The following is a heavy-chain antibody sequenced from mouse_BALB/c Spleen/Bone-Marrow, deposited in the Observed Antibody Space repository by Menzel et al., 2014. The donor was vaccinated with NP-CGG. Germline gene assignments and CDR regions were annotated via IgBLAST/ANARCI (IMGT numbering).Heavy chain of an antibody. CDR2: ISNGGGST. CDR3: ARHKYRPYYAMDY. CDR1: GFTFSSYT. J-gene: IGHJ4*01. D-gene: IGHD2-14*01. Sequence: EVKLVESGGGLVQPGGSLKLSCAASGFTFSSYTMSWVRQTPEKRLEWVAYISNGGGSTYYPDTVKGRFTISRDNAKNSLYLQMSSLMSEDTAMYYCARHKYRPYYAMDYWGQGTSVTVSS. V-gene: IGHV5-12-2*01.